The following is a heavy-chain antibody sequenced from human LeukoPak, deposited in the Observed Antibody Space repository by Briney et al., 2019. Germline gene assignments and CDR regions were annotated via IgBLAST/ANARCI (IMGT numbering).Heavy chain of an antibody. CDR2: IIDNGRKT. D-gene: IGHD6-19*01. CDR3: ARGFRSSSGWHLLDY. V-gene: IGHV3-11*01. J-gene: IGHJ4*02. Sequence: ESGGSLRLSCAASGFSFSDYYMGWIRQAPGKGLEWLSYIIDNGRKTYYADSVKGRFTISRDNSKNTLYLQLNSLRVEDTAVYYCARGFRSSSGWHLLDYWGQGTLVTVSS. CDR1: GFSFSDYY.